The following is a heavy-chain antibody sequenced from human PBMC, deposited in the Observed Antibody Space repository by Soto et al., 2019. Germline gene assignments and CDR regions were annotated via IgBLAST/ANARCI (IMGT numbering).Heavy chain of an antibody. CDR3: AKDGYTSSWYFFDY. CDR2: ISGSGGRT. V-gene: IGHV3-23*01. J-gene: IGHJ4*02. Sequence: SGGSLRLSCAASGFTFSNYAMSWVRQAPGKGLEWVSGISGSGGRTHYADSVKGRFTISRDNSKTTLYLQMNSLRAEDTAVYYCAKDGYTSSWYFFDYWGQGALVTVSS. D-gene: IGHD6-13*01. CDR1: GFTFSNYA.